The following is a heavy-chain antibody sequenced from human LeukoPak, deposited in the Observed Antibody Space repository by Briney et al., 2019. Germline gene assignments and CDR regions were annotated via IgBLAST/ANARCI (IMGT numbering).Heavy chain of an antibody. CDR3: AKPFGPVSRGYFQH. D-gene: IGHD3-10*01. CDR1: GASISSYY. CDR2: INHSGST. J-gene: IGHJ1*01. V-gene: IGHV4-34*01. Sequence: PSETLSLTCTVSGASISSYYWSWIRQPPGKGLEWIGEINHSGSTNYNPSLKSRVTISVDTSKKQFSLNLSSVTAADTAVYYCAKPFGPVSRGYFQHWGQGTLVTVSS.